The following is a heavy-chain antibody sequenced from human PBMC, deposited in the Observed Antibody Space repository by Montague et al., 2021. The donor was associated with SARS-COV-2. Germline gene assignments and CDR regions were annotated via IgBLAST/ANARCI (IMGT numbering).Heavy chain of an antibody. CDR2: INYSGST. CDR1: GGSVSSATYY. J-gene: IGHJ6*02. Sequence: SETLSLTCTVSGGSVSSATYYWSWIRQPPGKGLEWIGYINYSGSTSYNPSLKRRVTISVDMSKNQFSLKLNSVTAADTAVYYCASSGGYYYYYQGVDVWGQGTTVTVSS. D-gene: IGHD3-10*01. CDR3: ASSGGYYYYYQGVDV. V-gene: IGHV4-61*01.